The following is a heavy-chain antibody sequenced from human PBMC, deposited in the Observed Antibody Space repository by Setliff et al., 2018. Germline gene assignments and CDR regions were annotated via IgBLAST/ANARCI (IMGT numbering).Heavy chain of an antibody. Sequence: PGGSLRLSCAASGFTFSSYAMHWVRQAPGKGLEWMGGFDPEDGETIYAQKFQGRVTMTEDTSTDTAYMELSSLRSEDTAVYYCARSVHGDYVRLRQNNWLDPWGQGTLVTVSS. J-gene: IGHJ5*02. CDR2: FDPEDGET. CDR3: ARSVHGDYVRLRQNNWLDP. V-gene: IGHV1-24*01. D-gene: IGHD4-17*01. CDR1: GFTFSSYA.